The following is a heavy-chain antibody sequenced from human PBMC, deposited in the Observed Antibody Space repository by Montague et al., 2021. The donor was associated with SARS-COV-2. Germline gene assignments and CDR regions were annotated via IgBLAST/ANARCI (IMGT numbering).Heavy chain of an antibody. D-gene: IGHD3-22*01. CDR2: IYYSGST. CDR1: GGSISSSSYY. Sequence: SETLSLTCTVSGGSISSSSYYWGWIRQPPGKGLEWIGSIYYSGSTYNNPSLKSRVTISVDTSKNQFSLKLSSVTAADTAVYYCASPTYYYDSSGSDAFDIWGQGTMITVSS. J-gene: IGHJ3*02. V-gene: IGHV4-39*01. CDR3: ASPTYYYDSSGSDAFDI.